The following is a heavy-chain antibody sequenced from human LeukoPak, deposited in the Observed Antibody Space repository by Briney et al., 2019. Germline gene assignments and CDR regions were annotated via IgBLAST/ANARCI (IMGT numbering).Heavy chain of an antibody. V-gene: IGHV4-38-2*01. Sequence: SETLSLTCAVSGYSTSNGYYWVWIRQPPGRGLEWIGSLYHSDSAYYNTSLRSRVSMSVDTSKNQFSLTLSFVTAVDTAVYYCARQHDSYYYYYIDVWGSGTTVTVSS. CDR1: GYSTSNGYY. CDR3: ARQHDSYYYYYIDV. J-gene: IGHJ6*03. CDR2: LYHSDSA.